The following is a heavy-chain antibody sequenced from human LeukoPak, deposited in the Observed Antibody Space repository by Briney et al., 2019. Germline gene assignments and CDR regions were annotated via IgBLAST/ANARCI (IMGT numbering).Heavy chain of an antibody. D-gene: IGHD3-22*01. V-gene: IGHV1-8*02. Sequence: ASVKVSCKASGGTLSNHAVSWVRQAPGQGLEWMGRMNPNSGNTGYAQKFQGRVTMTRNTSISTAYMELSSLRSEDTAVYYCARGPYYYDSSGYYDQDYWGQGTLVTVSS. CDR1: GGTLSNHA. CDR3: ARGPYYYDSSGYYDQDY. CDR2: MNPNSGNT. J-gene: IGHJ4*02.